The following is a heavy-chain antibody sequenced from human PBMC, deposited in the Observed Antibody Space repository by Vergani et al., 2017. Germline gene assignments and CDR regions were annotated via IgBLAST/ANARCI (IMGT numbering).Heavy chain of an antibody. V-gene: IGHV3-30*02. CDR3: ANSGQAFDY. CDR2: ISYDGSKT. J-gene: IGHJ4*02. CDR1: GITFSAYG. D-gene: IGHD6-25*01. Sequence: QVQLVESGGGVVQPGGSLRLSCAASGITFSAYGMHWVRQAPGKGLEWVAFISYDGSKTKYAESVKGRFTNSRDNSKNTLYLQMTSLRAEDTAVYYCANSGQAFDYWGQGTLVTVSS.